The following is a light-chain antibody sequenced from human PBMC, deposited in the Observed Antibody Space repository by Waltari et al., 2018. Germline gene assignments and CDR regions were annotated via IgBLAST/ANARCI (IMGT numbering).Light chain of an antibody. Sequence: DIQMTQSPSSLPASVGDRVTITCRTSQNIGNYLNWYQQKPGKAPKLLIYVASTLQSGVPSRFSGSGSGTDFALTIDSLQPDDFATYYGVQNYSPLWTFGPGTKVEV. J-gene: IGKJ1*01. V-gene: IGKV1-39*01. CDR3: VQNYSPLWT. CDR2: VAS. CDR1: QNIGNY.